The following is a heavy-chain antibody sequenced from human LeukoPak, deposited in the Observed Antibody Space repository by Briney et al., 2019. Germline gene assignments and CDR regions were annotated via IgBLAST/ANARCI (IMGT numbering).Heavy chain of an antibody. CDR1: GFIFTSFA. J-gene: IGHJ6*02. CDR3: AKEMGDYIDYYYYSGVDV. V-gene: IGHV3-23*01. CDR2: ISGSGDSA. Sequence: PGGSLRLSRAASGFIFTSFAMTWVRQAPGKGLEWVSSISGSGDSAYYAGSVKGRFTISRDNSKNEVYLQMSSLRAEDTAIYYCAKEMGDYIDYYYYSGVDVWGHWTTVTVSS. D-gene: IGHD4-11*01.